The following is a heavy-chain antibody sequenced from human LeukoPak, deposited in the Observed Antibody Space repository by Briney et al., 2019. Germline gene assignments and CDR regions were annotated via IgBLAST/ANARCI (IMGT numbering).Heavy chain of an antibody. CDR2: IYSGDIT. CDR1: GFTVSSNY. Sequence: GGPLRLSCAASGFTVSSNYMSWVRQAPGKGLEWVSVIYSGDITYYADSVKGRFSISRDNSKNTLYLQMNSLRAEDTAVYYCTRGPHSSRYYDAFDIWGQGTMVTVSS. J-gene: IGHJ3*02. D-gene: IGHD3-22*01. CDR3: TRGPHSSRYYDAFDI. V-gene: IGHV3-66*01.